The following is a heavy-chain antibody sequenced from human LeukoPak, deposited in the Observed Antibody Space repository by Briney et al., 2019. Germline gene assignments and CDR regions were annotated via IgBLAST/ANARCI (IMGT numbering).Heavy chain of an antibody. CDR3: ASSLSTSSKYNWFDP. CDR2: IYTSGGT. CDR1: GASISSFY. J-gene: IGHJ5*02. Sequence: IPSETLSLTCTVSGASISSFYWSWIRQPAGKGLEWIGRIYTSGGTNYNPSLKSRVTISVDTSKNQFSLKLSSVTAADTAVYYCASSLSTSSKYNWFDPWGQGTLVTVSS. D-gene: IGHD2-2*01. V-gene: IGHV4-4*07.